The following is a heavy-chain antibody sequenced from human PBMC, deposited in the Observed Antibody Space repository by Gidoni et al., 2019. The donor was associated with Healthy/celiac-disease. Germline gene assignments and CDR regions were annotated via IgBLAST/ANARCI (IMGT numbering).Heavy chain of an antibody. Sequence: EVQLLESGGGLVQPGGSLRLSCAASGVTFSSYAMSWVRQAPGKGLEWVSAISGSGGSTYYADSVKGRFTISRDNSKNTLYLQMNSLRAEDTAVYYCAKDLEANTIFGVARPGFDPWGQGTLVTVSS. J-gene: IGHJ5*02. V-gene: IGHV3-23*01. CDR1: GVTFSSYA. D-gene: IGHD3-3*01. CDR3: AKDLEANTIFGVARPGFDP. CDR2: ISGSGGST.